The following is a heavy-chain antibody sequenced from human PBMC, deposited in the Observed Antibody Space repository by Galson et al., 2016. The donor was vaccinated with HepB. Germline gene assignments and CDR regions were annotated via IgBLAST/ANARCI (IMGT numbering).Heavy chain of an antibody. CDR3: AREDGYLDNDY. D-gene: IGHD3-22*01. CDR2: IKWNGGSP. V-gene: IGHV3-20*04. CDR1: GFTFHGHG. J-gene: IGHJ4*02. Sequence: SLRLSCAASGFTFHGHGMDWVRQAPGKGLEWVCSIKWNGGSPAYADSVKGRFTISRDNAKNSLYPQMNSLRAEDTALYYCAREDGYLDNDYWGQGTLVTVAS.